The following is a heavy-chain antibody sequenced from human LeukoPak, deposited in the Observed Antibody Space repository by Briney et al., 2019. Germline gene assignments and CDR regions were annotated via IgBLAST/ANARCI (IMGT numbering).Heavy chain of an antibody. J-gene: IGHJ4*02. CDR3: ARDRLYDY. Sequence: GASVKVSCKASGYTFTGYYLHWLRQAPGQGLEWMGRMNPNSGGTDYAQKFQGRVTMTRDTSISTAYMELSRLRSDDTAIYYCARDRLYDYWGQGTLVTVSS. CDR1: GYTFTGYY. V-gene: IGHV1-2*06. D-gene: IGHD2-15*01. CDR2: MNPNSGGT.